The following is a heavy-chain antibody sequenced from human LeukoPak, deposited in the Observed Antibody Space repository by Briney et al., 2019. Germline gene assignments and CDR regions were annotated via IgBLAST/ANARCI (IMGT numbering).Heavy chain of an antibody. J-gene: IGHJ5*02. CDR1: GFTVSSNY. D-gene: IGHD6-6*01. Sequence: GGSLRLSCAASGFTVSSNYMSWVRQAPGKGLEWVAGIWYDGSNKYYADSVKGRFTISRDNSKNTLFLQMNSLRAEDTAVYYCAKDRIAVRPGWFDPWGQGNLVTVSS. V-gene: IGHV3-33*06. CDR2: IWYDGSNK. CDR3: AKDRIAVRPGWFDP.